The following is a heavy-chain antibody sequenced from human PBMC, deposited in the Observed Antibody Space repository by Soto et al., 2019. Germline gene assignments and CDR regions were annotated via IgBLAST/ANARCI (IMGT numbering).Heavy chain of an antibody. Sequence: ESGGAVVQPGKSLRLSCAASGFTFSSYGMYWVRQAPGKGLEWVAAISYDGGNNYHADSVKGRFTISRDNSKNTLYLQLNSLRTEDTAVYYCAKDIVKYTYGACDYWGQGVLVTVSS. CDR1: GFTFSSYG. CDR3: AKDIVKYTYGACDY. D-gene: IGHD5-18*01. J-gene: IGHJ4*02. V-gene: IGHV3-30*18. CDR2: ISYDGGNN.